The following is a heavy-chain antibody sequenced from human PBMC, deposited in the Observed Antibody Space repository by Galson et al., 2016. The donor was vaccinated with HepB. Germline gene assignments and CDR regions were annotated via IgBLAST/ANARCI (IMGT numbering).Heavy chain of an antibody. V-gene: IGHV3-33*05. CDR2: ISYDGSDK. J-gene: IGHJ4*02. CDR3: ARDLRASWRVLGTPDY. Sequence: SLRLSCAASGFSFSDYGMHWVRQAPGKGLDWVAVISYDGSDKYYADSVKGRFTISRDNSKNTVYLQMNSLGADDTAVYYCARDLRASWRVLGTPDYWGQGAQVTVSS. CDR1: GFSFSDYG. D-gene: IGHD1-14*01.